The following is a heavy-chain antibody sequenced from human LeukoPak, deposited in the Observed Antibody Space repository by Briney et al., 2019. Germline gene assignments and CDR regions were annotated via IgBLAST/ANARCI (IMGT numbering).Heavy chain of an antibody. J-gene: IGHJ4*02. CDR2: IYYSGST. CDR3: ARHERGYGSGSYYNPTFSGLDY. V-gene: IGHV4-39*01. D-gene: IGHD3-10*01. Sequence: TSETLSLTCTVSGGSISSSSYYWGWIRQPPGKGLEWIGSIYYSGSTYHNPSLKSRVTISVDTSKNQFSLKLSSVTAADTAVYYCARHERGYGSGSYYNPTFSGLDYWGQGTLVTVSS. CDR1: GGSISSSSYY.